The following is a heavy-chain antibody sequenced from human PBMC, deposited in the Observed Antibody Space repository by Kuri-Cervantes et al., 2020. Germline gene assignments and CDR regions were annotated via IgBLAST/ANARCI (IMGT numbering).Heavy chain of an antibody. Sequence: GGSLRLSCAASGFSFSSYGMSWVRQAPGKGLEWVGRGRKKSDRYTTENAASVKGRFAISRDDSKKSLYLQMNSLKNEDTAVYYCARAGYGKGYDLWGPGTLVTVSS. J-gene: IGHJ5*02. V-gene: IGHV3-72*01. D-gene: IGHD5-12*01. CDR1: GFSFSSYG. CDR2: GRKKSDRYTT. CDR3: ARAGYGKGYDL.